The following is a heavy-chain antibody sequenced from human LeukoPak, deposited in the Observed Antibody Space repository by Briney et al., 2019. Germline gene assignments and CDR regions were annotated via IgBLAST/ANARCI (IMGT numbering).Heavy chain of an antibody. V-gene: IGHV3-48*02. J-gene: IGHJ3*02. CDR3: VRDHLWAFDI. CDR2: IISSTSSI. CDR1: GFTFSSYT. D-gene: IGHD3-10*01. Sequence: GGPLRLSCAASGFTFSSYTMNWVRQAPGKGLEWVSYIISSTSSITYADSVKGRFTISRDNAKNSLYLQMNSLRDEDSAVYYCVRDHLWAFDIWGQGTMVTVSS.